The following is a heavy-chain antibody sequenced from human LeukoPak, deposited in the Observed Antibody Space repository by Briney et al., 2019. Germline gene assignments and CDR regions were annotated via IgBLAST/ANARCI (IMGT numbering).Heavy chain of an antibody. CDR3: ARPGEWEQFFDY. CDR2: VNPRGGDT. Sequence: GASVKVSCKASGGTFSSYAISWVRQAPGQGLEWMGIVNPRGGDTTYAQKFQGRVTMTRDTSTSIVYMELRSLRSEDTAVYSCARPGEWEQFFDYWGQGTLVTVSS. V-gene: IGHV1-46*01. CDR1: GGTFSSYA. D-gene: IGHD1-26*01. J-gene: IGHJ4*02.